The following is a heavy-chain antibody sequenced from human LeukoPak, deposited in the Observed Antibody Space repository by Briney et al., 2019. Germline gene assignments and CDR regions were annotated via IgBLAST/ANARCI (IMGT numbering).Heavy chain of an antibody. V-gene: IGHV3-21*01. J-gene: IGHJ4*02. CDR1: GFTFSSYS. CDR2: ISTSSTYI. Sequence: GSLRLSCAASGFTFSSYSMNWVRQAPGKGMEWVSSISTSSTYIYYADSVKGRFTISRDNAKNSLYLQMNSLRAEDTAVYYCARDPPFIIGTTFFDYWGQGTLVTVSS. D-gene: IGHD1-20*01. CDR3: ARDPPFIIGTTFFDY.